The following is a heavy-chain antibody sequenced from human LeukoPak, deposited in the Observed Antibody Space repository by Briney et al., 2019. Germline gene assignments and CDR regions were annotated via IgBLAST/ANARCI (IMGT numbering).Heavy chain of an antibody. J-gene: IGHJ6*03. Sequence: SETLSLTCAVSGASIRSFDWSWIRQPPGKGLEWIGGIYNSGGTNDNPSLKSRVSISLDTSKNLFSLTLSSVTAADTAVYYCARTRTYYMDVWAKGTTVTVSS. CDR2: IYNSGGT. V-gene: IGHV4-59*12. CDR1: GASIRSFD. CDR3: ARTRTYYMDV.